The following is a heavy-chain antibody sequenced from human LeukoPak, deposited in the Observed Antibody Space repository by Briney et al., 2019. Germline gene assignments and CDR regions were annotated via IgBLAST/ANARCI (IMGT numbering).Heavy chain of an antibody. J-gene: IGHJ5*02. CDR1: GYTFTGYY. D-gene: IGHD3-3*01. CDR3: ARGSMSVRWGRVRNWFDP. Sequence: ASVKVSCKASGYTFTGYYMHWVRQAPGQGLEWMGWISAYNGNTNYAQKLQGRVTMTTDTSTSTAYMELRSLRSDDTAVYYCARGSMSVRWGRVRNWFDPWGQGTLVTVSS. V-gene: IGHV1-18*04. CDR2: ISAYNGNT.